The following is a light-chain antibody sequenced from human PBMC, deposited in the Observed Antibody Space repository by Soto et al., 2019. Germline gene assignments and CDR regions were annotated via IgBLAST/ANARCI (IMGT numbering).Light chain of an antibody. Sequence: QSALTQPASVSGSPGQSITLSCTGTSSDVGGYNFVSWYQRHPGKAPKLIIYDVNNRPSGVSNRFSGSKSGNTASLTISGLQAEDEGDYYCSSYTSSTPLGVVFGGGTKLTVL. J-gene: IGLJ2*01. CDR2: DVN. CDR3: SSYTSSTPLGVV. CDR1: SSDVGGYNF. V-gene: IGLV2-14*03.